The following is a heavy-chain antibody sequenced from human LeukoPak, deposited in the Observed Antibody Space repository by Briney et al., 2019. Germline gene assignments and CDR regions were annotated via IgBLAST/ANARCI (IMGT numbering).Heavy chain of an antibody. CDR3: ARDKSLGGNWYGNDY. J-gene: IGHJ4*02. Sequence: PSDTLYLTCTVSGGSISSYYWSWIRQSPGKGLEWIGYISYTGSTNYNPSLSSRVTISLDTSKNQFSLKLTSVTAADTAIYYCARDKSLGGNWYGNDYWGQGTLVTVSS. D-gene: IGHD1-1*01. V-gene: IGHV4-59*01. CDR1: GGSISSYY. CDR2: ISYTGST.